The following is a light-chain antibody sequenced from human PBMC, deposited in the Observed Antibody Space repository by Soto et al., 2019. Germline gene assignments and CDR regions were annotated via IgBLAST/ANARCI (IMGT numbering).Light chain of an antibody. J-gene: IGKJ4*01. CDR1: QSILNY. CDR2: GAA. V-gene: IGKV1-39*01. Sequence: DIQMTQSPSSLSASLGDRVTITCRAGQSILNYLSWYQLKPGKAPRLLMYGAASLQSGVPSRFSGSGSGTDLTLTISGLLPEDFATYYCQQNYRTPPTFGGGTKVDI. CDR3: QQNYRTPPT.